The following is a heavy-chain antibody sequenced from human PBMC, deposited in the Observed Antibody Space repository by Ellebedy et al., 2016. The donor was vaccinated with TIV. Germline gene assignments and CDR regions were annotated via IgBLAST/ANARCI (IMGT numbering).Heavy chain of an antibody. CDR1: GGSISSYY. J-gene: IGHJ4*02. CDR3: ARETASRLLDY. Sequence: SETLSLXXTVSGGSISSYYWSWIRQPPGKGLEWIGYIYYSGSTNYNPSLKSRVTISVDTSKNQFSLKLSSVTAADTAVYYCARETASRLLDYWGQGTLVTVSS. D-gene: IGHD1-14*01. V-gene: IGHV4-59*12. CDR2: IYYSGST.